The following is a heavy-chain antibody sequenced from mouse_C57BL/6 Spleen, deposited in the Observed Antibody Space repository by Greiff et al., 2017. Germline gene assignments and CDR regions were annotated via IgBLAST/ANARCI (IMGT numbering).Heavy chain of an antibody. CDR2: IYPGSGNT. V-gene: IGHV1-76*01. J-gene: IGHJ2*01. Sequence: QVQLQQSGAELVRPGASVKLSCKASGYTFTDYYINWVKQRPGQGLEWVARIYPGSGNTYYNEKFKGKATLTAEKSSSTAYMQLSSLTSEDSAVYFCAREAIYDGYFDYWGQGTTLTVSS. D-gene: IGHD2-3*01. CDR3: AREAIYDGYFDY. CDR1: GYTFTDYY.